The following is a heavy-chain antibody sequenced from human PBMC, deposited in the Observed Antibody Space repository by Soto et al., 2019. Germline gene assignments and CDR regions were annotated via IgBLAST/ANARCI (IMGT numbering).Heavy chain of an antibody. J-gene: IGHJ6*02. Sequence: QLVQSGAEVKRPGASVKVSCKASRYTFTSYGISWVRQAPGQGLQWMGWINTYTGNTEYAQTLQDRVALTTDKGTSTAYLELTSLTPDDAAVYYCAPDDKGNALYYSAMDVWGQGTTVTVSS. V-gene: IGHV1-18*01. CDR3: APDDKGNALYYSAMDV. CDR2: INTYTGNT. CDR1: RYTFTSYG.